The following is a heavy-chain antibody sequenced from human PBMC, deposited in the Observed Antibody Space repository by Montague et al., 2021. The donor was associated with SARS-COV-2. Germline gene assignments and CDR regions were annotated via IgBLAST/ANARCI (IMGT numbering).Heavy chain of an antibody. CDR3: AREMGRRGAFYYHGMDV. CDR2: MKQDGTEE. CDR1: GFTFSNYW. D-gene: IGHD1-26*01. J-gene: IGHJ6*02. V-gene: IGHV3-7*01. Sequence: SLRLSCAASGFTFSNYWMSWIRQAPGKGLEWVASMKQDGTEEYYVDSVRGRFAMSRDNSKNSVSLQMYSLRHEDTAVYFCAREMGRRGAFYYHGMDVWGQGTTVIVSS.